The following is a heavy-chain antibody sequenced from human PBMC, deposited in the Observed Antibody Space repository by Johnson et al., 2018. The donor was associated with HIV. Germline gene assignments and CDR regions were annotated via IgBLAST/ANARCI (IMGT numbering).Heavy chain of an antibody. J-gene: IGHJ3*02. D-gene: IGHD4-23*01. CDR3: AKVGATVVTPRGEAFDI. CDR1: EFTFSNYA. Sequence: QVQLVESGGGVVQPGRSLKLSCAASEFTFSNYAMHWVRQAPGKGLEWVAVISYDGSNKYYGDSVKGRFTISRENSKNTLYLQMNSLRAEDTAVYYCAKVGATVVTPRGEAFDIWGQGAMVTVSS. CDR2: ISYDGSNK. V-gene: IGHV3-30*04.